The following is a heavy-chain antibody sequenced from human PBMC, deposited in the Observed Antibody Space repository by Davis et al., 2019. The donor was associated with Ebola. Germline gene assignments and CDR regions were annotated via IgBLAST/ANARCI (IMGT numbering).Heavy chain of an antibody. CDR3: ARIILSRDFYGMDV. Sequence: ASVKVSCKASGFTFTNYAIHWVRQAPGQSLEWMGWINAGNGNTKYSQKFQGRVTITTDTSASTAYMELSSLRSEDTAVFYCARIILSRDFYGMDVWGQGTTVTVSS. CDR1: GFTFTNYA. V-gene: IGHV1-3*01. CDR2: INAGNGNT. J-gene: IGHJ6*02. D-gene: IGHD3-3*02.